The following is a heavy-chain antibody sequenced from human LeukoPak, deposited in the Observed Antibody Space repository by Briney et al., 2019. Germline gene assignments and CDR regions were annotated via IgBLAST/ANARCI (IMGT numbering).Heavy chain of an antibody. J-gene: IGHJ4*02. CDR1: GFTFSSYA. Sequence: PGGSLRLSCAASGFTFSSYAMSWVRQAPGKGLEWVSGISGSGGSSGSTIYYADSVKGRFTISRDNAKNSLYLQMNSLRAEDTAVYYCARGGGKSMIVVVITYFDYWGQGTLVTVSS. CDR2: ISGSGGSSGSTI. V-gene: IGHV3-48*04. CDR3: ARGGGKSMIVVVITYFDY. D-gene: IGHD3-22*01.